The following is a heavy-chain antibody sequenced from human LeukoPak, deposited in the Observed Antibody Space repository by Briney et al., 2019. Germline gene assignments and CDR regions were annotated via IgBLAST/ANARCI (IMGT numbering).Heavy chain of an antibody. CDR1: GFTFSSYS. V-gene: IGHV3-48*01. J-gene: IGHJ4*02. Sequence: QPGGSLRLSCAASGFTFSSYSMNWVRQAPGKGLEWVSYISSGSSTIYYADSVKGRFTISRDNSKNTLYLQMNSLKPDDTAVYYCAKELVKEWLASGYWGQGTLVSVSS. CDR3: AKELVKEWLASGY. D-gene: IGHD3-3*01. CDR2: ISSGSSTI.